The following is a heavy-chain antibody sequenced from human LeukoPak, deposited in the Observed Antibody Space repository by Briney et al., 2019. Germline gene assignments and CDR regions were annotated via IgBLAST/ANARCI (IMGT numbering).Heavy chain of an antibody. J-gene: IGHJ4*03. Sequence: PGGSLRLSCAASGFTFSSYSMNWVRQAPGKGLEWVSSISSSSSYIYYADSVKGRFTISRDNAKNSLYLQMNSLRAEDTAVYYCARAYCGGDCYSSLDYWGQGTTVIVSS. CDR3: ARAYCGGDCYSSLDY. CDR1: GFTFSSYS. V-gene: IGHV3-21*01. D-gene: IGHD2-21*02. CDR2: ISSSSSYI.